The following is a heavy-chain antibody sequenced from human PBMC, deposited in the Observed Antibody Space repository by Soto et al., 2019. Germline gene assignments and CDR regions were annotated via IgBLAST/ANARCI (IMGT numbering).Heavy chain of an antibody. D-gene: IGHD1-26*01. CDR1: SGSISSTNW. Sequence: QVHLQESGPGLVEPSGTLSLTCSVSSGSISSTNWWSWVRPPPGKGLEWIGEIYHSGSTNYNPSLNSQVTISIDKSNNHSSLKLKSVTAADTSVYYCATDGRENFKYWGQGSLVTVSS. CDR2: IYHSGST. V-gene: IGHV4-4*02. J-gene: IGHJ4*02. CDR3: ATDGRENFKY.